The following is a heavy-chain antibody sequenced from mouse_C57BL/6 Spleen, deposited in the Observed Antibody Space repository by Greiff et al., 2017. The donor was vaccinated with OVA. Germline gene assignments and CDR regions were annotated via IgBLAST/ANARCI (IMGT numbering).Heavy chain of an antibody. CDR3: ARRGIGWYFDV. CDR2: INPNNGGT. V-gene: IGHV1-18*01. D-gene: IGHD2-14*01. Sequence: EVQLQQSGPELVKPGASVKIPCKASGYTFTDYNMDWVKQSHGKSLEWIGDINPNNGGTIYNQKFKGKATLTVDKSSSTAYMELRSLTSEDTAVYYCARRGIGWYFDVWGTGTTVTVSS. J-gene: IGHJ1*03. CDR1: GYTFTDYN.